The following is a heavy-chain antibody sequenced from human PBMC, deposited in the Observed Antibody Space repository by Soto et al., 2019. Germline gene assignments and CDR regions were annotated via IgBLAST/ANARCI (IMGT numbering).Heavy chain of an antibody. CDR2: IVPSGGST. Sequence: QVQLVQSGAEVQKPGASVKVSCRASGYTFTKNYSHWVRQAPGQGIEWMGIIVPSGGSTNYAPTLHGRVTMTRDTATNTPCMELSSLTSEDTVVYYCASSAYDDSGFYSSYWYFDLWGRGTLVTVSA. J-gene: IGHJ2*01. CDR3: ASSAYDDSGFYSSYWYFDL. CDR1: GYTFTKNY. D-gene: IGHD3-22*01. V-gene: IGHV1-46*04.